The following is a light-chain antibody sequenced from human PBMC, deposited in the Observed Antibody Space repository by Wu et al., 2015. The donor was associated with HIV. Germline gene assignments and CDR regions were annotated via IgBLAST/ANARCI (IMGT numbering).Light chain of an antibody. J-gene: IGKJ4*01. CDR2: DVV. CDR3: QQYGSSSFT. V-gene: IGKV3-20*01. CDR1: QNITKY. Sequence: VLTQSPGTLSLSSGQRATLSCRASQNITKYLAWYQQRLGQPPRLLIYDVVNRATGIPIRFTGSGSATDFTLTISRLEPEDFAVYYCQQYGSSSFTFGEGTKVDMK.